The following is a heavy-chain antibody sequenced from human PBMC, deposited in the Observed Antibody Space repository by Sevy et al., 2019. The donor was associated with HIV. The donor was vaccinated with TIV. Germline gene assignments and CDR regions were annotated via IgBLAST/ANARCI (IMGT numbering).Heavy chain of an antibody. J-gene: IGHJ3*02. CDR1: GGSISSSSYY. V-gene: IGHV4-39*01. CDR3: ASQIYYYGSSGYSRDAFDI. CDR2: IYYSGST. Sequence: SETLSLTCTVSGGSISSSSYYWGWIRQPPGKGLEWIGSIYYSGSTYYNPSLKGRVTISVDTSKNQFALKLSSVTAADTAVYYCASQIYYYGSSGYSRDAFDIWGQGTMVTVSS. D-gene: IGHD3-22*01.